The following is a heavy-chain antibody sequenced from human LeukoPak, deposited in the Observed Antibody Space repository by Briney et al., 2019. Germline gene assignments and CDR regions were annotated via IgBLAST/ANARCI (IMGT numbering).Heavy chain of an antibody. D-gene: IGHD2-15*01. Sequence: GGSLRLSCAVSGLTVSSNYMSWVRQAPGKGLEWVSVIYIGGTTYYADSVKGRFTISRDNSKNTLFLQMNSLRAEDTAVYYCARAAYCSGGSCCLDYWGQGTLVTVSS. CDR2: IYIGGTT. V-gene: IGHV3-53*01. CDR1: GLTVSSNY. CDR3: ARAAYCSGGSCCLDY. J-gene: IGHJ4*02.